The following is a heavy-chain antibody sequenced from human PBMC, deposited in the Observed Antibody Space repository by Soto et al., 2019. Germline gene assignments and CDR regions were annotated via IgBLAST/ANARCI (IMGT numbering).Heavy chain of an antibody. D-gene: IGHD5-18*01. CDR2: ISYDGRNK. CDR1: GFTFSSYG. V-gene: IGHV3-30*18. J-gene: IGHJ6*02. Sequence: LRLSCAASGFTFSSYGMHWVRQAPGKGLEWVAVISYDGRNKYYADSVKGRFTISRDNSKNTLCLQRNSLRAEDTAVYYCAKEGGVGQLWSLYYYYYCMDVRRQGTTGTVAS. CDR3: AKEGGVGQLWSLYYYYYCMDV.